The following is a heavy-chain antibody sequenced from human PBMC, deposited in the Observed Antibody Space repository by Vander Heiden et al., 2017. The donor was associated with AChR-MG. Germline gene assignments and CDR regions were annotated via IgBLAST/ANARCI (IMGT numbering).Heavy chain of an antibody. CDR2: INHSGST. CDR3: AKGRDGSYGGPFDY. J-gene: IGHJ4*02. D-gene: IGHD1-26*01. V-gene: IGHV4-34*01. CDR1: GGSFSGYY. Sequence: QVQLQQWGAGLLKPSETLSLTCAVYGGSFSGYYWSWIRQTPGKGLEWIGEINHSGSTNYNPSLKSRVTISVDTSKNQFSLKLSSVTAADTAVYYCAKGRDGSYGGPFDYWGQGTLVTVSS.